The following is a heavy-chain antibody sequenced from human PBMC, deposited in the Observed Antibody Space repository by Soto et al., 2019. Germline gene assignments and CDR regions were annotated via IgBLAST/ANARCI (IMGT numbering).Heavy chain of an antibody. CDR1: GDSISNDNYY. Sequence: SETLSLTCTVSGDSISNDNYYWSWIHHPPGKGLEWSGHIYHSGSTYQNPALKSRLTISITPSKKQFSLNLISVTTADTAVYYCSRTVSPAPFSDSVPGHEHGGRGTLLNVST. V-gene: IGHV4-30-4*01. CDR2: IYHSGST. D-gene: IGHD2-21*01. CDR3: SRTVSPAPFSDSVPGHEH. J-gene: IGHJ4*01.